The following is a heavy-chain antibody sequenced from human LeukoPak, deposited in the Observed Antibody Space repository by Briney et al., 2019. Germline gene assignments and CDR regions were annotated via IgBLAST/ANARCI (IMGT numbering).Heavy chain of an antibody. D-gene: IGHD2-2*01. CDR1: GFTFSSYS. J-gene: IGHJ4*02. V-gene: IGHV3-48*01. CDR3: ARDLLYLHPDIVVVPAAIKSSPYAFDY. Sequence: PGGSLRLSCAASGFTFSSYSMNWVRQAPGKGLEWVSYISSSSSSSTIYYADSVKGRFTISRDNAKNSLYLQMNSLRAEDTAVYYCARDLLYLHPDIVVVPAAIKSSPYAFDYWGQGTLVTVSS. CDR2: ISSSSSSSTI.